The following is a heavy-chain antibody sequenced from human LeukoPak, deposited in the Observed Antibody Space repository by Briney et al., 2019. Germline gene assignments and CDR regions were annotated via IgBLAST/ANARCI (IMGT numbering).Heavy chain of an antibody. V-gene: IGHV4-34*01. Sequence: SETLSLTCAVYGGSFSGYYWSWIRQPPGKGLEWIGEINHSGSTNYNPSLKSRVTISVDTSKNQFSLKLSSVTAADTAVYYCVRQLSHYSYYYYMDVWGKGTTVTVSS. CDR3: VRQLSHYSYYYYMDV. CDR1: GGSFSGYY. D-gene: IGHD1-1*01. J-gene: IGHJ6*03. CDR2: INHSGST.